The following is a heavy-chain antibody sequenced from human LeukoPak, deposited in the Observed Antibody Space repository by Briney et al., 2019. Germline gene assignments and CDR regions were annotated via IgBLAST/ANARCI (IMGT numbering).Heavy chain of an antibody. CDR3: AKSGLNRFDY. D-gene: IGHD2-15*01. J-gene: IGHJ4*02. CDR2: IYHTGTT. Sequence: SETLSLTCTVSGYSISSGYYWGWIRQPPGKGLEWIGSIYHTGTTYYNSSLKSRVTISVDTSKNQFSLKLNSVTAADTAVYYCAKSGLNRFDYWGQGTLVTVSS. V-gene: IGHV4-38-2*02. CDR1: GYSISSGYY.